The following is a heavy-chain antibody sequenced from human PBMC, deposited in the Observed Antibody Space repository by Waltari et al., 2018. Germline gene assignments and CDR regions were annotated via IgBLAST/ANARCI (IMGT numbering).Heavy chain of an antibody. J-gene: IGHJ4*02. CDR1: GFPAPPPY. CDR2: IYTGGST. V-gene: IGHV3-53*01. CDR3: ARGGTIGATHLDF. D-gene: IGHD1-26*01. Sequence: EVQLVESGGALIQPGGSLGLACAASGFPAPPPYMNWVRQAPGKGLEWVSVIYTGGSTYYADSVKGRFAISRDTSKNTLSLQMDSLRAEDTAVYYCARGGTIGATHLDFWGQGTLVTVSS.